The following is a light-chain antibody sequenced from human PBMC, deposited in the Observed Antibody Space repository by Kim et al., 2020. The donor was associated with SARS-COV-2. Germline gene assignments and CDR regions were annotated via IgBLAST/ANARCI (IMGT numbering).Light chain of an antibody. V-gene: IGKV1-39*01. J-gene: IGKJ5*01. CDR1: QSVINY. CDR2: AAS. Sequence: DIQMTQSPSSLSASVRDRVTITCRASQSVINYLSWYQQKPGKAPKLLIYAASSLQSGVPSRFTGSGSGTDFTLTISSLQPEDFATYYCQQSYSTPITVGQGTRLEIK. CDR3: QQSYSTPIT.